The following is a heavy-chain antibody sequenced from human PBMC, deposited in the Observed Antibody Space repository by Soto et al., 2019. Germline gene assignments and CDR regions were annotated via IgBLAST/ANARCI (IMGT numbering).Heavy chain of an antibody. V-gene: IGHV4-61*08. CDR1: GGSISSGDYY. J-gene: IGHJ4*02. CDR3: ARLTNYYDSSGYLPVDY. D-gene: IGHD3-22*01. CDR2: IYYSGST. Sequence: SETLSLTCTVSGGSISSGDYYWSWIRQPPGKGLEWIGYIYYSGSTNYNPSLKSRVTISVDTSKNQFSLKLSSVTAADTAVYYCARLTNYYDSSGYLPVDYWGQGTLVTVSS.